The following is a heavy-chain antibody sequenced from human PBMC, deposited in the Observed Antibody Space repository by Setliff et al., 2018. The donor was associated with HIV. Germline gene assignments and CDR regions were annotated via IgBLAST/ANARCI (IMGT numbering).Heavy chain of an antibody. CDR1: GGSISSSSYY. J-gene: IGHJ6*03. D-gene: IGHD2-2*01. Sequence: SETLSLTCTVSGGSISSSSYYWGWIRQPSGKGLEWIGSIYYSGSTYYNPSLKSRVTISVDTSKNQFSLKLSSVTAADTAVYYCASPGRRRGYCSSTSCYDEGLYYYYYMDVWGKGTTVTVSS. V-gene: IGHV4-39*01. CDR3: ASPGRRRGYCSSTSCYDEGLYYYYYMDV. CDR2: IYYSGST.